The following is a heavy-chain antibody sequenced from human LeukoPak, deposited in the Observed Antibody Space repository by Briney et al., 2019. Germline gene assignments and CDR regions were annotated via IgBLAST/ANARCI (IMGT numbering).Heavy chain of an antibody. CDR1: GGSISSYY. J-gene: IGHJ5*01. CDR3: ARDAAYSLNWFDS. Sequence: PSETLSLTCTVSGGSISSYYWSWIRQPPGKGLEWIGYIYYSGSTNYNPSLKSRVTMSIDTSKGQFSLKMNSVTAADTAVYYCARDAAYSLNWFDSWGQGTLVIVSS. D-gene: IGHD2-21*01. V-gene: IGHV4-59*12. CDR2: IYYSGST.